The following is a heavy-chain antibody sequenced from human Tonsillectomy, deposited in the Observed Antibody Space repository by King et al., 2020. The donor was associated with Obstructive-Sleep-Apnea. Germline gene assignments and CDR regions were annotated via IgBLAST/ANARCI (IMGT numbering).Heavy chain of an antibody. CDR3: ARSPVREIMSNGMDV. Sequence: QLVQSGAEVKKPGSSVKVSCKSSGDTFSNYGISWVRQAPGQGLEWMGRILPFLGMSHYPQKFQGRVTIIADKSTSTVDMELSSLRSEETAVYYCARSPVREIMSNGMDVWGQGTTVTVSS. D-gene: IGHD3-10*01. J-gene: IGHJ6*02. V-gene: IGHV1-69*09. CDR1: GDTFSNYG. CDR2: ILPFLGMS.